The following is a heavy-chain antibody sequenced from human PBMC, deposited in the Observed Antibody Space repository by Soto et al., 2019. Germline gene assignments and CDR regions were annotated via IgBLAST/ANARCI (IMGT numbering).Heavy chain of an antibody. CDR1: GGTFSSYA. CDR3: ARDEVVTMVRGVIPAGYYYYGMDV. V-gene: IGHV1-69*13. J-gene: IGHJ6*02. Sequence: ASVKVSCKASGGTFSSYAISWVRQAPGQGLEWMGGIIPIFGTANYAQKFQGRVTITADESTSTAYMELSSLRSEDTAVYYCARDEVVTMVRGVIPAGYYYYGMDVWGQGTTVTVSS. CDR2: IIPIFGTA. D-gene: IGHD3-10*01.